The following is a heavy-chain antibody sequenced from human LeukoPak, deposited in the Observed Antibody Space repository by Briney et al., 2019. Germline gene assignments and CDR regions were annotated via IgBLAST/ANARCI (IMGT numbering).Heavy chain of an antibody. CDR2: IRAYNGNT. J-gene: IGHJ5*02. V-gene: IGHV1-18*01. CDR1: GYTLPIYG. Sequence: ASVTVSRMACGYTLPIYGNRWVRQAPAQGLEWMGWIRAYNGNTNYAQKLQGRATMTTDTSTSTAYMELRSLRSDDTAVYYCARGPDYDFWSGYYTGTNWFDPWGQGTLVTVSS. D-gene: IGHD3-3*01. CDR3: ARGPDYDFWSGYYTGTNWFDP.